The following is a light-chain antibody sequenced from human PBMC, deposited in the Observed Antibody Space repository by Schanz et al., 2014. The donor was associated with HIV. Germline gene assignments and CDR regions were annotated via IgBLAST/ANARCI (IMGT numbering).Light chain of an antibody. CDR1: QSVSSTY. J-gene: IGKJ2*01. CDR3: QQSYSATPYT. V-gene: IGKV3-20*01. CDR2: GAS. Sequence: EIVLTQSPGTMSLSPGERATLSCRASQSVSSTYLAWFQQRPGQAPRLLIYGASRRATGIPDRFSGSGSGTHFTLTITSLQFDDFATYYCQQSYSATPYTFGQGTRLEIK.